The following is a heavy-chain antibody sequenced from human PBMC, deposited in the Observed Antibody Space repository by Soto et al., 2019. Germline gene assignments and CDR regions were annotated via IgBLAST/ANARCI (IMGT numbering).Heavy chain of an antibody. CDR2: ISSSGGST. Sequence: SLRLSCAASGCTFSSYAMSWVRQAPGKGLEWVSAISSSGGSTYYPDSVKGRFTISRDNSKNTLFLQMNSLRPEDTAVYYCTNRKLPTRPWGPAFDVWGQGTMVTVSS. V-gene: IGHV3-23*01. CDR3: TNRKLPTRPWGPAFDV. J-gene: IGHJ3*01. D-gene: IGHD6-6*01. CDR1: GCTFSSYA.